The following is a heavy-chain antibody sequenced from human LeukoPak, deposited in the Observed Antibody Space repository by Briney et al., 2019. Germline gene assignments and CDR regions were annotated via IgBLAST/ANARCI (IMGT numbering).Heavy chain of an antibody. CDR1: GYTFTDYY. V-gene: IGHV1-2*02. J-gene: IGHJ4*02. CDR2: INPNSGGT. D-gene: IGHD6-13*01. Sequence: ASVKISCKVSGYTFTDYYMHWVRQAPGQGLEWMGWINPNSGGTNYAQKFQGRVTMTRDTSISTAYMELSRLRSDDTAVYYCARAIAAAHGYWGQGTLVTVSS. CDR3: ARAIAAAHGY.